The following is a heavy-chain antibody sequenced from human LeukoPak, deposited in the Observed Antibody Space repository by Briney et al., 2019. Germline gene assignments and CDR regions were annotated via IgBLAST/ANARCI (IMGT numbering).Heavy chain of an antibody. D-gene: IGHD1-14*01. CDR3: ARGSPIRPGAFDI. CDR1: GYTFTGYY. CDR2: INPNSGGT. V-gene: IGHV1-2*02. J-gene: IGHJ3*02. Sequence: ASVKVSCKASGYTFTGYYMHWVRQAPGQGLEWMGWINPNSGGTNYAQKFQGRVTMTRDTSISTAYMVLSRLRSDDTAVYYCARGSPIRPGAFDIWGQGTMVTVSS.